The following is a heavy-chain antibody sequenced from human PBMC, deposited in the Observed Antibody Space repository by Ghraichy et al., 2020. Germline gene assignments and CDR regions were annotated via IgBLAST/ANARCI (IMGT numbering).Heavy chain of an antibody. Sequence: LTCAASGFTFSSYWMSWVRQAPGKGPEWVANIKEDGSEKYYVDSVKGRFTISRDKAKNSLYLQMSSLRADDTAVYYCARGAFWAFDYWGQATLVTVSS. J-gene: IGHJ4*02. CDR2: IKEDGSEK. V-gene: IGHV3-7*01. D-gene: IGHD7-27*01. CDR3: ARGAFWAFDY. CDR1: GFTFSSYW.